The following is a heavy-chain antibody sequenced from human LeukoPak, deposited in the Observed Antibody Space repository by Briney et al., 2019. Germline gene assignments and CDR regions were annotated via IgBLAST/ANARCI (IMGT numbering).Heavy chain of an antibody. CDR1: GYTFSSYA. J-gene: IGHJ4*02. D-gene: IGHD6-13*01. V-gene: IGHV1-69*04. CDR3: ATDSSSWHRDY. CDR2: IIPILGIA. Sequence: SVKVSCKASGYTFSSYAISWVRQAPGQGLEWMGRIIPILGIANYAQKFQGRVTITADKSTSTAYMELSSLRSEDTAVYYCATDSSSWHRDYWGQGTLVTVSS.